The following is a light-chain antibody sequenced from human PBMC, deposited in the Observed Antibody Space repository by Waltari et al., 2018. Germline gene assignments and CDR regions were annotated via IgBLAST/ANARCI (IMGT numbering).Light chain of an antibody. J-gene: IGKJ4*01. CDR3: QQYDSIVLT. CDR1: QSVSNNF. Sequence: EIVLTQSPGTLYLSTGERATHSCRASQSVSNNFLNCYQQKPDQAPRLLIYGASSRATGIPDRFSGNGSGTDFTLTISRLEPEDFAVYYCQQYDSIVLTFGGGTKVEI. CDR2: GAS. V-gene: IGKV3-20*01.